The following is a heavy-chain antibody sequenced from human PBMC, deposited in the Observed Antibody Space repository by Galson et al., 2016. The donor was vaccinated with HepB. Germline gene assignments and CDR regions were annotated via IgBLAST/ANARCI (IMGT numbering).Heavy chain of an antibody. D-gene: IGHD5-24*01. J-gene: IGHJ4*02. Sequence: SVKVSCKASGYTFTSYGISWVRQAPGQGLEWMGWISASKGKTNYAQNLQGRVTMTTDTYTVYMELRSLRSDNTAVYYCARDRDYLLDSWGQGTLVTVSS. CDR1: GYTFTSYG. V-gene: IGHV1-18*01. CDR3: ARDRDYLLDS. CDR2: ISASKGKT.